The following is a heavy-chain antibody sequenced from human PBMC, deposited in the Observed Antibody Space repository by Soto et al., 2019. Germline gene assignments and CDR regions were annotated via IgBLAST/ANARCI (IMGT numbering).Heavy chain of an antibody. V-gene: IGHV4-31*03. CDR2: IYYSGST. D-gene: IGHD3-10*01. CDR3: ARGVTMVRGVIGFAFDI. Sequence: QVQLQESGPGLVKPSQTLSLTCTVSGGSISSGGYYWSWIRQHPGKGLEWIGYIYYSGSTYYNPSLKSRVTISVDTSKNHFSLKLSSVTAADTAVYYCARGVTMVRGVIGFAFDIWGQETMVTVSS. CDR1: GGSISSGGYY. J-gene: IGHJ3*02.